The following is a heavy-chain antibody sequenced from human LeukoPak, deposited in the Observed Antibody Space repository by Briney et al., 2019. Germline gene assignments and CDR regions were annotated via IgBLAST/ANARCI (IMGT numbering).Heavy chain of an antibody. Sequence: SVTVSSKASGGTFRSFAISWVRQAPGQGLEWMGGIIPIFRTANYAQKFQGRVTITADESTSTAYMELSSLRSEDTAVYYCARALRYYSDSSGYAFDYWGQGTLVTVSS. CDR1: GGTFRSFA. J-gene: IGHJ4*02. CDR2: IIPIFRTA. V-gene: IGHV1-69*13. CDR3: ARALRYYSDSSGYAFDY. D-gene: IGHD3-22*01.